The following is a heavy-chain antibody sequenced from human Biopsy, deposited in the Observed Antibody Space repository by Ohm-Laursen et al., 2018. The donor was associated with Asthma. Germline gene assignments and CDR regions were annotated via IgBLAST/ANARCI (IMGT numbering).Heavy chain of an antibody. Sequence: SSVNASCKTSGYTFNSAGITWVRQAPGQGLEWMGWISVYNGNTKVAQKLQDRVTMITDTSTSTAYMELRSLRSDDTAVYFCARAVDYSHYYGIGVWGQGTTVTVS. CDR3: ARAVDYSHYYGIGV. CDR1: GYTFNSAG. V-gene: IGHV1-18*01. CDR2: ISVYNGNT. D-gene: IGHD3-10*01. J-gene: IGHJ6*02.